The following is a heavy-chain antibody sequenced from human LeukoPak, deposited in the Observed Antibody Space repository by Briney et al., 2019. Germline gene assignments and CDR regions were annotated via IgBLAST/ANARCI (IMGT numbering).Heavy chain of an antibody. D-gene: IGHD3-10*01. J-gene: IGHJ4*02. CDR2: IYHSGST. CDR1: GYSISSGYY. V-gene: IGHV4-38-2*02. Sequence: SETLSLTCAVSGYSISSGYYWGWIRQPPGKGLEWIGSIYHSGSTYYNPSLKSRVTILVDTSRNQFSLKLSSVTAADTAVYYCARDRGFYYGSGSYVYYFDYWGQGTLVTVSS. CDR3: ARDRGFYYGSGSYVYYFDY.